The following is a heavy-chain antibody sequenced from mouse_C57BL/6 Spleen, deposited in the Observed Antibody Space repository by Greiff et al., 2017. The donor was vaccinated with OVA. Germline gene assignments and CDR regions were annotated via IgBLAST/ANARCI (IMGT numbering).Heavy chain of an antibody. V-gene: IGHV1-26*01. CDR1: GYTFTDYY. J-gene: IGHJ3*01. CDR2: INPNNGGT. D-gene: IGHD2-1*01. Sequence: VQLQQSGPELVKPGASVKISCKASGYTFTDYYMNWVKQSPGKSLEWIGDINPNNGGTSYNQKFKGKATLTVDKSSSTAYMQLRSLTSEDSAVYYCANGNYLGGLAYWGQGTLVTVSA. CDR3: ANGNYLGGLAY.